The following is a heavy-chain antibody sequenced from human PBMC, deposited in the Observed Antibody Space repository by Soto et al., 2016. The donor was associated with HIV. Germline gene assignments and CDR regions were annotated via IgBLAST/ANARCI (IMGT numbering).Heavy chain of an antibody. J-gene: IGHJ4*02. Sequence: EVQLVESGGGLVQPGRSLRLSCAASGFSFDEYAMHWVRQVPGKGLEWVSGISWNSGNIGYADSVKGRFTISRDNAKNSLVLQMNSLRPEDTALYYCVKDNSGWYYFDYWGQGTLVTVSS. CDR3: VKDNSGWYYFDY. CDR2: ISWNSGNI. D-gene: IGHD6-19*01. CDR1: GFSFDEYA. V-gene: IGHV3-9*01.